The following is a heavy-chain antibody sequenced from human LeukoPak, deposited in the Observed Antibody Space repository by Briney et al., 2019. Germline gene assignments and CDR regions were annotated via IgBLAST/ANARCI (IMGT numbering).Heavy chain of an antibody. D-gene: IGHD3-10*01. CDR3: ARSEVTMVRGVNWFDP. Sequence: SETLSLTCTVSGDSITSSTYYWGWIRQPPGKGLGWIGSIYYTGSTYYNPSLKSRVTISVDTSKNQFSLKLSSVTAADTAVYYCARSEVTMVRGVNWFDPWGQGTLVTVSS. CDR1: GDSITSSTYY. V-gene: IGHV4-39*07. CDR2: IYYTGST. J-gene: IGHJ5*02.